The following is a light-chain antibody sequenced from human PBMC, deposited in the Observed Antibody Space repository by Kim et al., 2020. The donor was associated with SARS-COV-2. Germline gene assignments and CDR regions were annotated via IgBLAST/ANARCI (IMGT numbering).Light chain of an antibody. Sequence: ASVGDRVTITCRASQSIATWLAWYQQKPGKAPKLLIYKTSNLESGVPSRFSGSGFGTEFTLTINSLQPDDFATYYCQHHSSSLTFGQGTKVDIK. CDR2: KTS. CDR3: QHHSSSLT. CDR1: QSIATW. V-gene: IGKV1-5*03. J-gene: IGKJ1*01.